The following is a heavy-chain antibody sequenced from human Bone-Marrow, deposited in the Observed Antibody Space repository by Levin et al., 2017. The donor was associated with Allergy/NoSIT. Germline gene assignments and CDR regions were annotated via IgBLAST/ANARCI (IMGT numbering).Heavy chain of an antibody. CDR3: TRGLPLGGLDWFDP. CDR1: GFTFGDYA. CDR2: IRSKASGGTT. D-gene: IGHD3-16*01. J-gene: IGHJ5*02. Sequence: GGSLRLSCTTSGFTFGDYAMSWFRQAPGKGLEWVGFIRSKASGGTTEYAASVKGRFTMSRDDSKNVAYLQMNSLKTGDTAIYYCTRGLPLGGLDWFDPWGHGTLVTVSS. V-gene: IGHV3-49*03.